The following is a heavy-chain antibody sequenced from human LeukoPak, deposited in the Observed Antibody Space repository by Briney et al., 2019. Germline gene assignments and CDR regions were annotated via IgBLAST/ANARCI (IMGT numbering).Heavy chain of an antibody. Sequence: GASVKVSCKASGGTFSSYAISWVRQAPGQGLEWMGRIIPIFGTANYAQKFQGRVTITTDESTSTAYMELSSLRSEDTAVYYCARKNYGSNRWFDPWGQGTLVTVSS. CDR3: ARKNYGSNRWFDP. D-gene: IGHD4/OR15-4a*01. J-gene: IGHJ5*02. V-gene: IGHV1-69*05. CDR2: IIPIFGTA. CDR1: GGTFSSYA.